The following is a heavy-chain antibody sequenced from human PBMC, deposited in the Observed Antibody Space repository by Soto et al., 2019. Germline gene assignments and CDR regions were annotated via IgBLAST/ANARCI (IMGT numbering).Heavy chain of an antibody. CDR2: ISGSGGST. CDR1: GITFSNYA. CDR3: AKDLKGSGNLPYYYYRMDL. J-gene: IGHJ6*02. Sequence: GGSLRLSCAASGITFSNYAISWVRQAPGKGLDWVSAISGSGGSTYYADSVKGRFTISRDNSKNTLYLQMNSLRGEDTAVYYCAKDLKGSGNLPYYYYRMDLRGQGTTVTLSS. V-gene: IGHV3-23*01. D-gene: IGHD3-10*01.